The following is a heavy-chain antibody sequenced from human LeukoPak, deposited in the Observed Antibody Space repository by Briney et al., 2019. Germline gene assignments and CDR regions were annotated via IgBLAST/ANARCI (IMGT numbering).Heavy chain of an antibody. CDR3: ARTYRDGYNFYYKDV. CDR2: IIPLFGAP. Sequence: SVKVSCKASGGTLSSSTISWVRQAPGQGLEWMGGIIPLFGAPKYAQKFQGRVTITADESTNTVNMELGSLRSEDTAIYYCARTYRDGYNFYYKDVWGKGTTVTVSS. CDR1: GGTLSSST. D-gene: IGHD5-24*01. V-gene: IGHV1-69*01. J-gene: IGHJ6*03.